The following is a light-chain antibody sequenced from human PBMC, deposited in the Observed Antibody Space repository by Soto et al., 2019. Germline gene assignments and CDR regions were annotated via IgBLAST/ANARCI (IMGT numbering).Light chain of an antibody. J-gene: IGKJ4*01. Sequence: AIQMTQSPSSLSASVGDRVTITCRASQGTRNDLGWYQQKPGKAPKLLIYAASSLQSGVPSRFSGSGSGTDFTLTISSLQPEYFATYYCLQDYNYPLTFGGGTKVEIK. CDR1: QGTRND. CDR3: LQDYNYPLT. V-gene: IGKV1-6*01. CDR2: AAS.